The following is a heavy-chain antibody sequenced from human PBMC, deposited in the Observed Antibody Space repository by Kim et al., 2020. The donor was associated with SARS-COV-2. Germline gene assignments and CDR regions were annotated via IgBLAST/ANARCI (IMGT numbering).Heavy chain of an antibody. V-gene: IGHV3-30*04. CDR1: GFTFSTYA. CDR3: AKEGSGSGTMGGFDY. D-gene: IGHD3-10*01. J-gene: IGHJ4*01. CDR2: TSSNGGII. Sequence: GGSLRLSCLASGFTFSTYAMSWIRQAPGKGPEWVAVTSSNGGIIYYADSVKGRFTISRANSRNTLYLDMDSLSAQDTAIYYCAKEGSGSGTMGGFDYLG.